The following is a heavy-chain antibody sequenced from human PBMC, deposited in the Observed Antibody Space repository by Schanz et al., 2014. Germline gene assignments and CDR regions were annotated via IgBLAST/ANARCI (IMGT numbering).Heavy chain of an antibody. J-gene: IGHJ4*02. D-gene: IGHD2-21*01. CDR1: GGTFTSYA. V-gene: IGHV1-69*04. Sequence: QVQLVQSGAEVKKPGSSVRVSCKASGGTFTSYAFSWVRQAPGQGLEWMGRIIPIVDITNYAQKLQGRVTMTTDTSTSTVYMELRSLRSDDTAVYYCARDSASYCGGDCYSDYWGQGTLVTVSS. CDR2: IIPIVDIT. CDR3: ARDSASYCGGDCYSDY.